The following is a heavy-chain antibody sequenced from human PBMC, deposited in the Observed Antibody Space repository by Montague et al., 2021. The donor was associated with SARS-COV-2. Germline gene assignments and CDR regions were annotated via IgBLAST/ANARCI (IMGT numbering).Heavy chain of an antibody. Sequence: SETLSLTCAVYGGSFGGYYWNWIRQPPGKGLEWIGEINHGGSTNYNPSLKSRLTISTDPSKNQFSLKLTSVAAADTAVYYCARLRDGVVPSPILGVGPYYSYYFMDVWGKGTSVTVSS. CDR3: ARLRDGVVPSPILGVGPYYSYYFMDV. V-gene: IGHV4-34*01. CDR2: INHGGST. CDR1: GGSFGGYY. D-gene: IGHD3-10*01. J-gene: IGHJ6*03.